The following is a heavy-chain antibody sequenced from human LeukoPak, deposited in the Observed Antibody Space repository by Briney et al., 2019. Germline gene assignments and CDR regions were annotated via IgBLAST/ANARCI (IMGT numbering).Heavy chain of an antibody. D-gene: IGHD6-13*01. Sequence: GGSLRLSCAASGFTFSSYSMNWVRQAPGKGLEWVSSISSSSSYIYYADSVKGRFTIPRDNAKNSLYLQMNSLRAEDTAVYYCARDRTGEQQLVKGNWFDPWGQGTLVTVSS. J-gene: IGHJ5*02. CDR3: ARDRTGEQQLVKGNWFDP. CDR1: GFTFSSYS. CDR2: ISSSSSYI. V-gene: IGHV3-21*01.